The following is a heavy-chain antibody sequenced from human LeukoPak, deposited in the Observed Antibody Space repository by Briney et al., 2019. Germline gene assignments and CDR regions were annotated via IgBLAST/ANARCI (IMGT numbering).Heavy chain of an antibody. CDR2: IYYSGST. V-gene: IGHV4-61*01. CDR3: ARGSSSGWFLGDV. D-gene: IGHD6-19*01. J-gene: IGHJ6*04. Sequence: SETLSLTCTVSGGSISSSSYYWNWIRQPPGKGLEWIGYIYYSGSTSYNPSLKSRVTISVDTSKNQFSLKLSSVTAADTAVYHCARGSSSGWFLGDVWGKGTTVTVSS. CDR1: GGSISSSSYY.